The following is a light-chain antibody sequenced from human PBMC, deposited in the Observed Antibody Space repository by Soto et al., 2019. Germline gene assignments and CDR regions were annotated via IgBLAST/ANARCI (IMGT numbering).Light chain of an antibody. J-gene: IGLJ1*01. V-gene: IGLV2-11*01. CDR2: DVS. CDR3: CSYAGTYTYV. CDR1: SSGVGGYNY. Sequence: QSVLTQPRSVSGSPGQSVTISCTGTSSGVGGYNYVSWYQQHPGKAPKLMIYDVSQRPSGVPDRLSGSISGNTASLTISGLQAEDEADYYCCSYAGTYTYVFGTGTKVTVL.